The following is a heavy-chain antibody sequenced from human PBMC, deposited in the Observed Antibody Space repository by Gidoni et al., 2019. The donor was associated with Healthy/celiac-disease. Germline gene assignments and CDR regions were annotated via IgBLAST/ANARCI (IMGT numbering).Heavy chain of an antibody. J-gene: IGHJ4*02. Sequence: QLHLQESGPGLVKPSETLSLTCTVSVGSISSSSYYWGWIRQPPGKGLEWIGSIYYSGSNYYNPSLKSRVTISVDTSKNQFSLKLSSVTAADTAVYYCARGSIAEALNYFDYWGQGTLVTVSS. V-gene: IGHV4-39*01. CDR2: IYYSGSN. CDR1: VGSISSSSYY. D-gene: IGHD6-13*01. CDR3: ARGSIAEALNYFDY.